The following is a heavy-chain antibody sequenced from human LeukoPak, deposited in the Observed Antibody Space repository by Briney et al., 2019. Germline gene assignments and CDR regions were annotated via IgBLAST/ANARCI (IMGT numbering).Heavy chain of an antibody. CDR2: MNPNSGNT. D-gene: IGHD6-6*01. V-gene: IGHV1-8*03. Sequence: ASVKVSCKASGYTFTGYLVHWVRQAPGQGLEWMGWMNPNSGNTGYAQKFQGRVTITRNTSISTAYMELSSLRSEDTAVYYCARPLADGSSVPWFDPWGQGTLVTVSS. J-gene: IGHJ5*02. CDR1: GYTFTGYL. CDR3: ARPLADGSSVPWFDP.